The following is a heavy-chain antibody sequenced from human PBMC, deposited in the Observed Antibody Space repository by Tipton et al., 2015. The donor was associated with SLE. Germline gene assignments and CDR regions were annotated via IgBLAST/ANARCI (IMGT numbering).Heavy chain of an antibody. CDR1: GFTFDEYA. Sequence: SLRLSCAASGFTFDEYAMNWVRQAPGRGLEWVSFISGDGGNTYYADSVKGRFTVSRDNSRNSLYLQMNSLRTEDTALYYCAKDSGYSSSWQMGDYWGQGTLVTVSS. V-gene: IGHV3-43*02. D-gene: IGHD6-13*01. CDR3: AKDSGYSSSWQMGDY. J-gene: IGHJ4*02. CDR2: ISGDGGNT.